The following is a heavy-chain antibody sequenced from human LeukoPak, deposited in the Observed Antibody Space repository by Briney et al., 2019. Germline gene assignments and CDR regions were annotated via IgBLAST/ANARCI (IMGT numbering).Heavy chain of an antibody. CDR2: IWYDGSNK. D-gene: IGHD3-10*01. V-gene: IGHV3-33*01. Sequence: GGSLRLSCAASGFTFSSYGVHWVRQAPGKGLEWVAVIWYDGSNKYYADSVKGRFTISRDNSKNTLYLQMNSLRAEDTAVYYCARDGSGDYGMDVWGQGTTVTVSS. CDR1: GFTFSSYG. J-gene: IGHJ6*02. CDR3: ARDGSGDYGMDV.